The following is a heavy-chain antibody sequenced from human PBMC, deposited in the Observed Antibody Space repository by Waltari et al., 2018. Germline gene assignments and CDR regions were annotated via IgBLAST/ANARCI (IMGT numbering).Heavy chain of an antibody. CDR1: GGSISSYY. J-gene: IGHJ4*02. Sequence: QVQLQESGPGLVKPSETLSLTCTVSGGSISSYYWSWIRQPPGKGLEWIGYIYYSGSTNYNPSLKSRITISVDTSKNQFSLKLSSVTAADTAVYYCARDRSGLETDSGSYDYWGQGTLVTVSS. CDR2: IYYSGST. V-gene: IGHV4-59*01. D-gene: IGHD1-26*01. CDR3: ARDRSGLETDSGSYDY.